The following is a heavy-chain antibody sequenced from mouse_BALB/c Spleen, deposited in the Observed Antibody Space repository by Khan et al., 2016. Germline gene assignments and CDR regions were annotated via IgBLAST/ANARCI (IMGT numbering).Heavy chain of an antibody. D-gene: IGHD2-1*01. J-gene: IGHJ4*01. CDR1: GYTFTSYW. CDR3: ERVTSVVSGAMDY. V-gene: IGHV1-7*01. Sequence: QVRLQQSGAELAKPGASVKMSCRASGYTFTSYWMHWVKQRPGQGLEWIGYINPSTGYTDYNQKFKDKATLTADKSSNTAYMQLSSLTSEDSAVXYCERVTSVVSGAMDYGGQGASVTVSS. CDR2: INPSTGYT.